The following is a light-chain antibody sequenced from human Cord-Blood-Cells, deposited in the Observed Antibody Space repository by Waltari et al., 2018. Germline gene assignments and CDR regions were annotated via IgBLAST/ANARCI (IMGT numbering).Light chain of an antibody. Sequence: DTQMIQSTSSLSASVGSRVTITCLASQAISNYLNWYQQKPGKAPKLLIYDASNMETGVPSRFSGSGSGTDFTFTISSLQPEDIATYYCQQYNNRSWTFGQGTKVEIK. J-gene: IGKJ1*01. V-gene: IGKV1-33*01. CDR1: QAISNY. CDR2: DAS. CDR3: QQYNNRSWT.